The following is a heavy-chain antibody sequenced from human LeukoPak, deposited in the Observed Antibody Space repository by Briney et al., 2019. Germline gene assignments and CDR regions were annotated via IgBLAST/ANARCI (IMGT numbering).Heavy chain of an antibody. Sequence: PSQTLSLTCTVSGGSISSYYWSWIRQPPGKGLEWIGYMYYSGSTNYNPSLKSRVTISVDTSKNQFSLKLSSVPAADTAMYYCATTGGYPLNWFDPWGQGTLVTASS. D-gene: IGHD7-27*01. CDR3: ATTGGYPLNWFDP. CDR1: GGSISSYY. J-gene: IGHJ5*02. V-gene: IGHV4-59*01. CDR2: MYYSGST.